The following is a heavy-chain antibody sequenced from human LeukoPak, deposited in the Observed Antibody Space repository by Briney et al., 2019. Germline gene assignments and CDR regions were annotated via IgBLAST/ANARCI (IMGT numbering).Heavy chain of an antibody. CDR3: ASNDYRDQGIDS. CDR2: ISYSGPHM. J-gene: IGHJ4*02. D-gene: IGHD4-17*01. CDR1: GFAFSRYS. V-gene: IGHV3-21*01. Sequence: GGSLRLSCAASGFAFSRYSMNWVRQAPGKGLEWVSSISYSGPHMFYADSVRGRFTISRDNAENSLFLQMNSLRAEDTAVYFCASNDYRDQGIDSWGQGTLVTVSS.